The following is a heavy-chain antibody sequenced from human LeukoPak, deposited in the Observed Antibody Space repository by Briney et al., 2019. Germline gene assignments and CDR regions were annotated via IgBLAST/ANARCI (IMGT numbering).Heavy chain of an antibody. CDR2: IRYDGSNK. CDR1: GFTFSSYG. V-gene: IGHV3-30*02. D-gene: IGHD2-2*01. Sequence: PGGSLRLSCAAPGFTFSSYGMHWVRQAPGKGLKWVAFIRYDGSNKYYADSVKGRFTISRDNSKNTLYLQMNSLRAEDTAVYYCAKGYGVVPAASGHWGQGTLVTVSS. J-gene: IGHJ4*02. CDR3: AKGYGVVPAASGH.